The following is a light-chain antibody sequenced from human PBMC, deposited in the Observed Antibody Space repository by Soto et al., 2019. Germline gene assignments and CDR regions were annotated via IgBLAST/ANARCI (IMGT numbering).Light chain of an antibody. CDR3: LSFDSSLSVV. CDR1: SSNIGAGYD. CDR2: GNT. V-gene: IGLV1-40*01. Sequence: VLTQPPSVSGAPGQRVTISCTGSSSNIGAGYDVHWYQQLPGRAPKLLIYGNTNRPSGAPDRFSGSKSGTSASLAITGLQAEDEADYYCLSFDSSLSVVFGGGTKLTVL. J-gene: IGLJ2*01.